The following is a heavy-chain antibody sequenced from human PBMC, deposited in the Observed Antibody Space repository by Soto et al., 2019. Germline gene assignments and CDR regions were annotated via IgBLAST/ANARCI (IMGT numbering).Heavy chain of an antibody. CDR1: GFTFSSYS. D-gene: IGHD5-18*01. CDR3: ARPWDTAMVSTWNY. CDR2: INKNGGEK. Sequence: EVQLVESGGGLVQPGGSLRLSCAASGFTFSSYSMSWVRQAPGKGLEWVANINKNGGEKYYVDSVKGRFTISRDNAKNSPYLQMNSLRAEDTAVYYCARPWDTAMVSTWNYWGQGTLVTVSS. J-gene: IGHJ4*02. V-gene: IGHV3-7*03.